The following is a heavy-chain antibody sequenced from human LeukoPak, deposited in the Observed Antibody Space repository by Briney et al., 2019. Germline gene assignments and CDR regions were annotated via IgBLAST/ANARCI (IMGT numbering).Heavy chain of an antibody. J-gene: IGHJ6*02. CDR2: IYHSGST. CDR1: GSSISTDYY. D-gene: IGHD1/OR15-1a*01. V-gene: IGHV4-38-2*02. CDR3: ARLNTYGMDV. Sequence: KTSETLSLTCTVSGSSISTDYYWGWIRQPPGKGLEWIGSIYHSGSTYYNPSLKSRIAISVDASKNQFSLKLSSVTVADTAVYYCARLNTYGMDVWGQGTTVTVSS.